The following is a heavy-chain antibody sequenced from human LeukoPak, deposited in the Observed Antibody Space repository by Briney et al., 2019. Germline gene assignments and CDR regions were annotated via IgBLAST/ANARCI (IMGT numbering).Heavy chain of an antibody. CDR1: GGSFSGYY. CDR2: INHSGST. Sequence: PSETLSLTCDVYGGSFSGYYWSWIRQPPGKGLEWIGEINHSGSTNYNPSLKSRVTISVDTSKNQFSLKLSSVTAADTAVYYCARESRYSYGYWFDPWGQGTLVTVSS. V-gene: IGHV4-34*01. J-gene: IGHJ5*02. D-gene: IGHD5-18*01. CDR3: ARESRYSYGYWFDP.